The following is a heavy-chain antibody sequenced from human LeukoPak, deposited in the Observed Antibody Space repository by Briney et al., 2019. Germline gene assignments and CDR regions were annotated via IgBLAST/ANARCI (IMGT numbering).Heavy chain of an antibody. V-gene: IGHV4-59*13. CDR2: VYYTGST. J-gene: IGHJ4*02. D-gene: IGHD5-24*01. CDR1: GGSISPYY. Sequence: PSETLSLTCTVSGGSISPYYWSWIRQPPGKGLEWIGYVYYTGSTNYNPSRKSRVTMSVDASKNQFSLKLDSVTAADTAVYYCAEYIRRSGTYNFDFWGQGTLVTVSS. CDR3: AEYIRRSGTYNFDF.